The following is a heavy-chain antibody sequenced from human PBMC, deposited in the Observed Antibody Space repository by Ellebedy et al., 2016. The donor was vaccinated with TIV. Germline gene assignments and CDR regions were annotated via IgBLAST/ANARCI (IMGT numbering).Heavy chain of an antibody. D-gene: IGHD4-17*01. CDR2: IRVDGNEK. CDR1: GFSFSSYW. CDR3: ATDGSYGDYLSPAHAFVF. J-gene: IGHJ3*01. Sequence: GGSLRLSCAASGFSFSSYWMSWVRQAPGKGLEWVANIRVDGNEKYYVESVKGRFTISRDNAKNSLYLQMNSLRAEDTALYYFATDGSYGDYLSPAHAFVFWGQGTMVTVSS. V-gene: IGHV3-7*01.